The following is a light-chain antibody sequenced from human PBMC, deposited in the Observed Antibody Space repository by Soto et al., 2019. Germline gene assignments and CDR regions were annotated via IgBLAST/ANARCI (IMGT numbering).Light chain of an antibody. CDR2: ATS. V-gene: IGKV3-20*01. Sequence: EIVLTQSPGTLSLSXWXRATLACRFSQSVNGNLAWYQQKPGQAPRLLIFATSARATDIPARFSGSGSGTDFTLTISRLEPEDFAVYYCQQYGSSPPNTFGQGTRLANK. CDR1: QSVNGN. J-gene: IGKJ5*01. CDR3: QQYGSSPPNT.